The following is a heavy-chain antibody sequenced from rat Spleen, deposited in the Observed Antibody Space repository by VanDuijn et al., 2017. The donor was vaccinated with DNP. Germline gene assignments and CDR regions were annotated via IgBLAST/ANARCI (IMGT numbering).Heavy chain of an antibody. CDR1: GFTFSDYY. Sequence: EVQLVESGGGLVQPGRSLKLSCVASGFTFSDYYMAWVRQGPTRGLEWVASISYDGGNTYYRDSVKGRFTISRDIARSSLYLQMDSLRSEDTATYFCARPDSNYIYVGYYFDYWGQGVMVTVSS. CDR2: ISYDGGNT. CDR3: ARPDSNYIYVGYYFDY. D-gene: IGHD1-2*01. J-gene: IGHJ2*01. V-gene: IGHV5-20*01.